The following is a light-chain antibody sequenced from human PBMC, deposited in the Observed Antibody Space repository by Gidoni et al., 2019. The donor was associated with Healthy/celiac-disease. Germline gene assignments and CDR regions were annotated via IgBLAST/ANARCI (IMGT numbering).Light chain of an antibody. V-gene: IGKV2-28*01. J-gene: IGKJ2*01. CDR2: LGS. Sequence: DIVMTQSPLSLPVTPGEPASISCRSSQSLLHSNGYNYLDWYLQKPGQSPQLLIYLGSNRASGVPDRFSGSGSGTDFTLKISRVEAEDVGVYYCMQALQRNTFXXXTKLEIK. CDR3: MQALQRNT. CDR1: QSLLHSNGYNY.